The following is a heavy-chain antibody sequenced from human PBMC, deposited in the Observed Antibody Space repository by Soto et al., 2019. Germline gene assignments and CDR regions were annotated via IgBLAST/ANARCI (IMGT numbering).Heavy chain of an antibody. Sequence: LRLSCAASGFTFSSYAMHWVRQAPGKGLEWVAVISYDGSNKYYADSVKGRFTISRDNSKNTLYLQMNSLRAGDTAVYYCARGALWFGETPAAFDIWGQGTMVTVSS. D-gene: IGHD3-10*01. J-gene: IGHJ3*02. V-gene: IGHV3-30-3*01. CDR2: ISYDGSNK. CDR1: GFTFSSYA. CDR3: ARGALWFGETPAAFDI.